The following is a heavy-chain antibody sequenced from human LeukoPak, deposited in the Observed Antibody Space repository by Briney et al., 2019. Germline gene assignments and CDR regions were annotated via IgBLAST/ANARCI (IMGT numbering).Heavy chain of an antibody. CDR3: AKDGSRAFDY. Sequence: GGSLRLSCAASGFTFSTYAMSWVRQAPGKGLEWVSAISGSGGGTYYTDSVKGRFTISRDNSKDTLYLQMNSLRAEDTAVYYCAKDGSRAFDYWGQGTLVTVSS. V-gene: IGHV3-23*01. CDR2: ISGSGGGT. CDR1: GFTFSTYA. J-gene: IGHJ4*02.